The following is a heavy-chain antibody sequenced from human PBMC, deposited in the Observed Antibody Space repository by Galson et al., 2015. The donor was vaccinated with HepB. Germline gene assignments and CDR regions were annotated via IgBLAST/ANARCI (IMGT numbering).Heavy chain of an antibody. CDR1: GSSFPSYW. D-gene: IGHD3-22*01. Sequence: QSGAEVKKPGESLRISCKGSGSSFPSYWISWVRQMPGKGLEWMGRIDPSDSYTNYSPSFQGHVTISADKSISTAYLQWSSLKASDTAMYYCARQAYYYDSSGPAEYFQHWGQGTLVTVSS. CDR2: IDPSDSYT. V-gene: IGHV5-10-1*01. J-gene: IGHJ1*01. CDR3: ARQAYYYDSSGPAEYFQH.